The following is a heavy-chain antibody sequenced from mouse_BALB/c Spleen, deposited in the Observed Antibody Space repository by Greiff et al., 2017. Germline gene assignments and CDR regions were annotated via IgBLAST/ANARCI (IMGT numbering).Heavy chain of an antibody. D-gene: IGHD2-1*01. CDR1: GFSLTSYD. V-gene: IGHV2-9-2*01. J-gene: IGHJ4*01. CDR3: VRIYYGNYNYAMDY. Sequence: VKVVESGPGLVAPSQSLSITCTVSGFSLTSYDISWIRQPPGKGLEWLGVIWTGGGTNYNSAFMSRLSISKDNSKSQVFLKMNSLQTDDTAIYYCVRIYYGNYNYAMDYWGQGTSVTVSS. CDR2: IWTGGGT.